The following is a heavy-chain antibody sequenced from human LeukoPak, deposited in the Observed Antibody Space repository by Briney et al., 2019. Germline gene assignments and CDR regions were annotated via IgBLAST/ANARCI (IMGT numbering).Heavy chain of an antibody. D-gene: IGHD1-1*01. CDR3: ARQNAEVSYFDS. Sequence: GESLKISCKGSGYSLSNYWIGWVRQVPGKGLEWMGIIYPGDSDTRYSPSFQGQVTISVDKSISTAYLQWSSLKASDTAMFYCARQNAEVSYFDSWGQGTLITVSP. J-gene: IGHJ4*02. CDR1: GYSLSNYW. CDR2: IYPGDSDT. V-gene: IGHV5-51*01.